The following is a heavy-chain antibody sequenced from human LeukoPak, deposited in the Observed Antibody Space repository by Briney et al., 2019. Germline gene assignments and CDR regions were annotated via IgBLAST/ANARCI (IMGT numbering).Heavy chain of an antibody. V-gene: IGHV1-69*13. CDR1: GSTFSRFA. D-gene: IGHD1-1*01. CDR2: IIPIFGTA. J-gene: IGHJ4*02. CDR3: ARVTDWNDLDY. Sequence: SVKVSCKASGSTFSRFAMSWVRRAPRQGLEWMGGIIPIFGTANYAQRFQGRVTITADESTGTAYMELSGLRSEDTAVYYCARVTDWNDLDYWGPGTLVTVSS.